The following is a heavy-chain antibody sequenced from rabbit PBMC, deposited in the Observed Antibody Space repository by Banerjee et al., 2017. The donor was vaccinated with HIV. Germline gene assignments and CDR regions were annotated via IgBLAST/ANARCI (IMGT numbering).Heavy chain of an antibody. Sequence: QSLEESGGDLVKPGASLTLTCTASGFSFSSGYWICWVRQAPGKGLEWIGCTSTTDGSTYYATWAKGRFTISKTSSTTVTLQMTSLTAADTATYFCARDPASSRGLWGQGTLVTVS. D-gene: IGHD1-1*01. CDR1: GFSFSSGYW. CDR2: TSTTDGST. CDR3: ARDPASSRGL. J-gene: IGHJ4*01. V-gene: IGHV1S40*01.